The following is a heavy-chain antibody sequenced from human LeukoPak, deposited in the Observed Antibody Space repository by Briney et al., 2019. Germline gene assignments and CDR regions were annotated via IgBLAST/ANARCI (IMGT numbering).Heavy chain of an antibody. D-gene: IGHD2-21*02. V-gene: IGHV4-34*01. CDR3: ARDGRCGGDCYAS. Sequence: SETLSLTCAVYGGSFSGYYWSWIRQPPGKGLEWIGEINHSGSTNYNPSLKSRVTISVDTSKNQFSLNLSSVTAADTAVYYCARDGRCGGDCYASWGQGTLVTVSS. CDR1: GGSFSGYY. CDR2: INHSGST. J-gene: IGHJ4*02.